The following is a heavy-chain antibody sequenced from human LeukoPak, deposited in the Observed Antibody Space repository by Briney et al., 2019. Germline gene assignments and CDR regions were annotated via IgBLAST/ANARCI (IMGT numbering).Heavy chain of an antibody. CDR1: GFTLSSYA. V-gene: IGHV3-23*01. Sequence: PGGSLRLSCAASGFTLSSYAMSWVRQAPGKGLEWVSAISGSGGSTYYADSVKGRFTISRDNSKNTLYLQMNSLRAEDTAVYYCAKVLMAARRYFDYWGQGTLVTVSS. CDR2: ISGSGGST. CDR3: AKVLMAARRYFDY. D-gene: IGHD5-24*01. J-gene: IGHJ4*02.